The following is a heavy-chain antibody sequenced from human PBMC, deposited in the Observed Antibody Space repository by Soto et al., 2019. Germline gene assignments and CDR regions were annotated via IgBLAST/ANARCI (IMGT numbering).Heavy chain of an antibody. J-gene: IGHJ6*02. CDR1: GGSISGYY. CDR3: ARDLWGYCGTDCYPLDV. CDR2: MYNTGST. V-gene: IGHV4-59*01. D-gene: IGHD2-21*02. Sequence: SETLSLTCTGSGGSISGYYWSGSRQPPGKGLEWIGYMYNTGSTVYNPSFKSRVTISVDTSKNQFSLKLNSVTAADTAVYYCARDLWGYCGTDCYPLDVWGQGTTVTVS.